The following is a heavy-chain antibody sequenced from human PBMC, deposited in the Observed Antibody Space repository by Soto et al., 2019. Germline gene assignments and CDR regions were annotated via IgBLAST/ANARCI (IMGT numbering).Heavy chain of an antibody. D-gene: IGHD6-19*01. CDR1: GFTFSSYA. Sequence: SGGSLRLSCAASGFTFSSYAMHWVRQAPGKGLEWVAVISYDGSNKYYADSVKGRFTISRDNSKNTLYLQMNSLRAEDTAVYYCARVQGPYSSGWADPDDYWGQGTLVTVSS. V-gene: IGHV3-30-3*01. CDR3: ARVQGPYSSGWADPDDY. CDR2: ISYDGSNK. J-gene: IGHJ4*02.